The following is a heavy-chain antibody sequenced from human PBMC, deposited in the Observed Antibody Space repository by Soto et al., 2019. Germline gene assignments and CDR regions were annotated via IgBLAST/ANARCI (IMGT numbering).Heavy chain of an antibody. CDR3: ARAYCGGDCYDGQYYYYGMDV. CDR2: IIPIFGTA. D-gene: IGHD2-21*02. J-gene: IGHJ6*02. Sequence: ASVKVSCKASGYTFTSYGISWVRQAPGQGLEWMGGIIPIFGTANYAQKFQGRVTITADESTSTAYMELSSLRSEDTAVYYCARAYCGGDCYDGQYYYYGMDVWGQGTTVTVSS. V-gene: IGHV1-69*13. CDR1: GYTFTSYG.